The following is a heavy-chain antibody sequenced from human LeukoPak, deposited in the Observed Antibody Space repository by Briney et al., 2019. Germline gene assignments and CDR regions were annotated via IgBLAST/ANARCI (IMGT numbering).Heavy chain of an antibody. CDR2: IYYSGST. D-gene: IGHD1-26*01. Sequence: PSQTLSLTCAVSGGSISSGGYSWSWIRQPPGKGLEWIGYIYYSGSTYYNPSLKSRVTISVDTSKNQFSLKLSSVTAADTAVYYCAREVGATWPTRHFDYWGQGTLVTVSS. CDR3: AREVGATWPTRHFDY. V-gene: IGHV4-30-4*07. J-gene: IGHJ4*02. CDR1: GGSISSGGYS.